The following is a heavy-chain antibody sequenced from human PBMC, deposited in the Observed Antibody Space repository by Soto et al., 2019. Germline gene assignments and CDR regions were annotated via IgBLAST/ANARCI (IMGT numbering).Heavy chain of an antibody. D-gene: IGHD6-13*01. CDR3: ARVQAQLTFLGWFDP. J-gene: IGHJ5*01. CDR2: ISAYNGNT. CDR1: GYTFTSYG. Sequence: ASVKVSCKASGYTFTSYGISWVRQAPGQGLEWMGWISAYNGNTNYAQKLQGRVTMTTDTSTSTAYMELRSLRSDDTAVSYCARVQAQLTFLGWFDPSGQGTLITVSS. V-gene: IGHV1-18*01.